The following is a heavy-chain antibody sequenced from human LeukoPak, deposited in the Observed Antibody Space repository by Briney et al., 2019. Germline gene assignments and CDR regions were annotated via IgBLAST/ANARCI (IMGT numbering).Heavy chain of an antibody. CDR2: IYHSGST. J-gene: IGHJ6*03. D-gene: IGHD3-10*01. V-gene: IGHV4-38-2*02. CDR1: GGSISSYY. Sequence: PSETLSLTCTVSGGSISSYYWGWIRQPPGKGLEWIGSIYHSGSTYYNPSLKSRVTISVDTSKNQFSLKLSSVTAADTAVYYCARGGSGSHHYYYYMDVWGKGTTVTVSS. CDR3: ARGGSGSHHYYYYMDV.